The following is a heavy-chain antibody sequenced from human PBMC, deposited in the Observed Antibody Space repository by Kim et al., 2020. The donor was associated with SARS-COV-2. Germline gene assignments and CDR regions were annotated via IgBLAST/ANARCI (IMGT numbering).Heavy chain of an antibody. CDR2: IWYDGSNK. J-gene: IGHJ4*02. D-gene: IGHD2-2*01. CDR3: ARGKKKYCSSTSCLAIFDY. V-gene: IGHV3-33*01. CDR1: GFTFSSYG. Sequence: GGSLRLSCAASGFTFSSYGMHWVRQAPGKGLEWVAVIWYDGSNKYYADSVKGRFTISRDNSKNTLYLQMNSLRAEDTAVYYCARGKKKYCSSTSCLAIFDYWGQGTLVTVSS.